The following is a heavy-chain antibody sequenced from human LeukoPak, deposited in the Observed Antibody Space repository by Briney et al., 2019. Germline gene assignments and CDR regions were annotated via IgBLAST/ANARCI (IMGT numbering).Heavy chain of an antibody. V-gene: IGHV4-4*07. CDR3: AREISGTYYNPLGYMDV. CDR2: IFTSGIA. Sequence: PSETLSLTCTVSGGSIGIYYWNWIRQPAGKGLEWIGRIFTSGIANYNPSLKSRVTMTVDTSKNQFSLNLSSVTAADTAVYYCAREISGTYYNPLGYMDVWGKGTTVTVSS. D-gene: IGHD3-10*01. CDR1: GGSIGIYY. J-gene: IGHJ6*03.